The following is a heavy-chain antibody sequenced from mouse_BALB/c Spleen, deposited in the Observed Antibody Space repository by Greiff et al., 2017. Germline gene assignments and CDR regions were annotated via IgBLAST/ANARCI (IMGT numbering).Heavy chain of an antibody. Sequence: VQLQQSGTVLARPGASVKMSCKASGYTFTSYWMHWVKQRPGQGLEWIGAIYPGNSDTSYNQKFKGKAKLTAVTSTSTAYMELSSLTNEDSAVYYCTRWIYYGNFPMDYWGQGTSVTVSS. CDR3: TRWIYYGNFPMDY. J-gene: IGHJ4*01. CDR1: GYTFTSYW. D-gene: IGHD2-1*01. CDR2: IYPGNSDT. V-gene: IGHV1-5*01.